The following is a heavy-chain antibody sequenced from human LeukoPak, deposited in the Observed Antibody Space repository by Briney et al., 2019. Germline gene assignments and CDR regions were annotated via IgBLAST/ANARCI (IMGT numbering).Heavy chain of an antibody. D-gene: IGHD1-7*01. CDR1: GFTFSSYA. CDR3: VGELHAFDI. CDR2: ISYDGSNK. Sequence: GGSLRLSCAAPGFTFSSYAMHWVRQAPGKGLEWVAVISYDGSNKYYADSVKGRFTISRDNSKNTLYLQMNSLRAEDTAVYYCVGELHAFDIWGQGTMVTVSS. V-gene: IGHV3-30-3*01. J-gene: IGHJ3*02.